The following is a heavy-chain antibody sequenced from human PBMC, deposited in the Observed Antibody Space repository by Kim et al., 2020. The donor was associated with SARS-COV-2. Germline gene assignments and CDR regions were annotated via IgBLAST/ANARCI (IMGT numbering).Heavy chain of an antibody. CDR2: ISAYNGNT. D-gene: IGHD3-3*01. J-gene: IGHJ6*03. CDR3: ARWKIRFLEWPPRANYYYYMDV. V-gene: IGHV1-18*01. Sequence: ASVKVSCKASGYTFTSYGISWVRQAPGQGLEWMGWISAYNGNTNYAQKLKGRVTMTTDTSTSTAYMELRSLRSDDTAVYYCARWKIRFLEWPPRANYYYYMDVWGKGTTVTVSS. CDR1: GYTFTSYG.